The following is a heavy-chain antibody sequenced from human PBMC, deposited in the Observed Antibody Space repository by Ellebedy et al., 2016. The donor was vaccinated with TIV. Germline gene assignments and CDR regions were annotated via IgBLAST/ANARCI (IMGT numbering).Heavy chain of an antibody. Sequence: GESLKISXAASGLIFSDYYMSWIRQAPGEGLEWVAYISSTANITYYADSVKGRFTISRDNAKNSLYLQMNSLRAEDTAVYYCAGDEVNSGSYSHYYYYGMDVWGQGTTVTVSS. CDR3: AGDEVNSGSYSHYYYYGMDV. V-gene: IGHV3-11*01. CDR1: GLIFSDYY. CDR2: ISSTANIT. J-gene: IGHJ6*02. D-gene: IGHD1-26*01.